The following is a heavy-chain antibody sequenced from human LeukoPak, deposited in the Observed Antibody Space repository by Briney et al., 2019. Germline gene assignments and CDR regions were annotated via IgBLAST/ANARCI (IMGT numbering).Heavy chain of an antibody. J-gene: IGHJ4*02. CDR1: GGSFSGYY. V-gene: IGHV4-34*01. CDR3: AREEAYYGSGSYHLDY. CDR2: INHSGST. D-gene: IGHD3-10*01. Sequence: SETLSLTCAVYGGSFSGYYWSWIRPPPGKGLEWIGAINHSGSTNYNPSLKSRVTISVGTSKNQLSLKLSSVTAADTAVYYCAREEAYYGSGSYHLDYWGQGTLVTVST.